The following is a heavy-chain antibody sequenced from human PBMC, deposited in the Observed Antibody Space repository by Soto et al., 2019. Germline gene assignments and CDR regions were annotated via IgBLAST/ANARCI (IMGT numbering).Heavy chain of an antibody. CDR3: AREGEILTGYEAFDI. CDR2: INRSGST. CDR1: DAPLHDYY. Sequence: QAQLQQWGAGLLKPSETLSLTCAVYDAPLHDYYWCWIRQPPGKGLEWIGGINRSGSTSYNPSLERRVTMSIDTSKKQFSLRLSSVTAADTAVYYCAREGEILTGYEAFDIWGQGTMVTVSS. D-gene: IGHD3-9*01. V-gene: IGHV4-34*01. J-gene: IGHJ3*02.